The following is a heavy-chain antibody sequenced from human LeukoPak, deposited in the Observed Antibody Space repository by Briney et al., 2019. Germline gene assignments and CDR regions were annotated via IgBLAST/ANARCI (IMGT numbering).Heavy chain of an antibody. D-gene: IGHD6-19*01. CDR1: GFTFSSYG. J-gene: IGHJ4*02. CDR2: IRYDGSNK. CDR3: ARVRSGWYEDY. V-gene: IGHV3-30*02. Sequence: GGSLRLSCAASGFTFSSYGMHWVRQAPGKGLEWVAFIRYDGSNKYYADSVKGRFTISRDNSKNTLYLQMNSLRAEDTAVYYCARVRSGWYEDYWGQGTLVTVSS.